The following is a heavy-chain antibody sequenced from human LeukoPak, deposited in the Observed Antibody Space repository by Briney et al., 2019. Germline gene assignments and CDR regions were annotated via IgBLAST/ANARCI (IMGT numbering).Heavy chain of an antibody. V-gene: IGHV3-30*03. CDR3: AGNYGPYYFDY. J-gene: IGHJ4*02. CDR2: ISYDGSNK. CDR1: GFTFSSYG. Sequence: PGGSLRLSCAASGFTFSSYGMHWVRQAPGKGLEWVAVISYDGSNKYYADSVKGRFTISRDNSKNTLNLQMNSLRAEDTAVYYCAGNYGPYYFDYWGQGTLVTVSS. D-gene: IGHD3-10*01.